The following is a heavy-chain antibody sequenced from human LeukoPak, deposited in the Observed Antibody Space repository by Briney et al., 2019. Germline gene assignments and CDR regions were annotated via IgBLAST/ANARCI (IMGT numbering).Heavy chain of an antibody. D-gene: IGHD5-12*01. Sequence: PSETLSLTCAVSGYSISSGYYWGWIRQPPGKGLEWIGSICHSGSTYYNPSLKSRVTISVDTSKNQFSLKLSSVTAADTAVYYCASGATRLVDYWGQGTLVTVSS. V-gene: IGHV4-38-2*01. CDR2: ICHSGST. CDR1: GYSISSGYY. CDR3: ASGATRLVDY. J-gene: IGHJ4*02.